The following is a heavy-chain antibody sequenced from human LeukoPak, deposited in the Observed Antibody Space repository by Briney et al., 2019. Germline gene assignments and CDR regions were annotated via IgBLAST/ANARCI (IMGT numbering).Heavy chain of an antibody. CDR3: AKDRVYDSSGNGDSYYFDY. Sequence: GGSLRLSCAASGFTFSNYNMNWVRQAPGKGLEWVAVISYDGSNKYYADSVKGRFTISRDNSKNTLYLQMNSLRAEDTAVYYCAKDRVYDSSGNGDSYYFDYWGQGTLVTVSS. J-gene: IGHJ4*02. CDR2: ISYDGSNK. D-gene: IGHD3-22*01. CDR1: GFTFSNYN. V-gene: IGHV3-30*18.